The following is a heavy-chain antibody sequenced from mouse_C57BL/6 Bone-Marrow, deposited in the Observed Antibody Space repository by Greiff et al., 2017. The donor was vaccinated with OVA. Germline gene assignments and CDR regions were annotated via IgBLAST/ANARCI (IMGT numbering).Heavy chain of an antibody. CDR1: GYTFTSYW. Sequence: VQLQQPGAELVMPGASVKLSCKASGYTFTSYWMHWVTQRPGQGLEWIGEIDPSDSYTNYNQKFNGKSTLTVDKSSSTAYMQLSSLTSEDSAVYYCARSPSDYWGQGTTLTVSS. V-gene: IGHV1-69*01. J-gene: IGHJ2*01. CDR3: ARSPSDY. CDR2: IDPSDSYT.